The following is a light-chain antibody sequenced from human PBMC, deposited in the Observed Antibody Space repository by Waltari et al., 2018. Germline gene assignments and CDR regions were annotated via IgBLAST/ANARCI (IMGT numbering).Light chain of an antibody. CDR1: SSHVGHPHR. V-gene: IGLV2-23*02. J-gene: IGLJ2*01. CDR3: SSYAGSSKGV. Sequence: QSALTQPASVSGSPGPPLTLSCTGPSSHVGHPHRVPWYHQHPGKAPKLMIYAVSKRPSGVSDRFSGSKAGDMASLTISGLQPEDEAEYFCSSYAGSSKGVFGGGTKVTVL. CDR2: AVS.